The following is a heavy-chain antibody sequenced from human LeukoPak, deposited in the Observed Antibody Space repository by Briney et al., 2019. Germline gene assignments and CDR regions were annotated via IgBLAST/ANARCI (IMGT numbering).Heavy chain of an antibody. CDR2: TGSTGVST. D-gene: IGHD2-2*01. V-gene: IGHV3-23*01. CDR1: GFTFSSYA. J-gene: IGHJ4*02. Sequence: GGSLRLSCAASGFTFSSYAMKWVRQAPGKGLEWVSGTGSTGVSTFYADSVKGRFTVSRDNSKNTLSLQMNSLRAEDTAVYYRAKDPGVVPAHYSDYWGQGTLVTVSS. CDR3: AKDPGVVPAHYSDY.